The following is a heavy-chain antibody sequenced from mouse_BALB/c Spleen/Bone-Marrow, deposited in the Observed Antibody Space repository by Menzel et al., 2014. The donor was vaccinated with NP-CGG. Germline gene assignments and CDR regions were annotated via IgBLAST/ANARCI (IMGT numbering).Heavy chain of an antibody. V-gene: IGHV1-14*01. D-gene: IGHD2-14*01. CDR1: GYKFTSYV. J-gene: IGHJ2*01. CDR2: INPYNDVT. Sequence: EVQVVESGPELVKPGASVKMSCKASGYKFTSYVMLWVKQKPGQGLEWIGYINPYNDVTTYNEKFKGKASLTSDKSSSTAYMELSSLTSDDSAVYYCGRDYYRGSFDYWGQGTTLTVSS. CDR3: GRDYYRGSFDY.